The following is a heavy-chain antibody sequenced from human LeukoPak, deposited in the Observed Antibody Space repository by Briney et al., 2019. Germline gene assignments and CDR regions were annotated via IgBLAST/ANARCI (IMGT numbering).Heavy chain of an antibody. V-gene: IGHV3-30*02. CDR3: ARDGRGYDTLTGYYRRYYYYYMDV. Sequence: GGSLRLSCAASGFTFSSYGMHWVRQAPGKGLEWVAFIRYDGSNKDYADSVKGRFTISRDNSKNTLYLQMNSLRAGDTAVYYCARDGRGYDTLTGYYRRYYYYYMDVWGKGTTVTVSS. D-gene: IGHD3-9*01. J-gene: IGHJ6*03. CDR2: IRYDGSNK. CDR1: GFTFSSYG.